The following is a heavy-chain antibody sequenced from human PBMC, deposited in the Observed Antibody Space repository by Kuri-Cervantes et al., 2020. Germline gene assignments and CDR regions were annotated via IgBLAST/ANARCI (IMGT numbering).Heavy chain of an antibody. J-gene: IGHJ4*02. CDR1: GGSISSSSYY. D-gene: IGHD2-2*01. CDR2: IYYSGST. CDR3: ARVAGGYCSSTSCYWGYYFDY. V-gene: IGHV4-30-4*08. Sequence: SETLSLTCTVSGGSISSSSYYWGWIRQPPGKGLEWIGYIYYSGSTYYNPSLKSRVTISVDTSKNQFSLKLSSVTAADTAVYYCARVAGGYCSSTSCYWGYYFDYWGQGTLVTVSS.